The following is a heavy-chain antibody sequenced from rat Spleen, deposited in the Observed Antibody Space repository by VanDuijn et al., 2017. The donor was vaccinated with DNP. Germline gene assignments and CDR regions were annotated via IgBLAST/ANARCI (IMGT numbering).Heavy chain of an antibody. J-gene: IGHJ3*01. CDR1: GFTFSNYG. D-gene: IGHD1-2*01. CDR3: TRSDSYGFPY. CDR2: ISNTGGST. V-gene: IGHV5-31*01. Sequence: EVQLVESGGGLVQPGRSLKLSCAASGFTFSNYGMHWIRQAPGKGLDWIASISNTGGSTYYPDSVKGRVTISRDNAKSTLYLQMNRLRSEDTATYHCTRSDSYGFPYWGQGTLVTVSS.